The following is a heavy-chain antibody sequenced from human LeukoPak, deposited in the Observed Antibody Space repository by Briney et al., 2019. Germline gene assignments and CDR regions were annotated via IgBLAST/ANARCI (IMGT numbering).Heavy chain of an antibody. V-gene: IGHV1-46*01. CDR1: GYSFTSHY. CDR3: ATWPRIYGSNPFDY. D-gene: IGHD3-10*01. J-gene: IGHJ4*02. CDR2: INPSGSST. Sequence: ASVKVSCKASGYSFTSHYMHWVRQAPGQGLEWMGLINPSGSSTLYAQKFQGRVTMTEDTSTDTAYMELSSLRSEDTAVYYCATWPRIYGSNPFDYWGQGTLVTVSS.